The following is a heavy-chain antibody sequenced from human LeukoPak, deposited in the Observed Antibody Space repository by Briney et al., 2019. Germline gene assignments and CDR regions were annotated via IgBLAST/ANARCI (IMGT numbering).Heavy chain of an antibody. CDR3: AREEALGSGSFDY. Sequence: SETLSLTCTVSGYSSSTGYYWDWIRQPPGKGLEWIGYIYYSGSTNYNPSLKSRVTISVDTSKNQFSLKLGSVTAADTAVYYCAREEALGSGSFDYWGQGTLVTVSS. CDR2: IYYSGST. D-gene: IGHD1-26*01. J-gene: IGHJ4*02. CDR1: GYSSSTGYY. V-gene: IGHV4-61*01.